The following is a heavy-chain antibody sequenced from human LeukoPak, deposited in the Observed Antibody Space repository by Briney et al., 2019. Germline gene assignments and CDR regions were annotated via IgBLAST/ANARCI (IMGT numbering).Heavy chain of an antibody. V-gene: IGHV4-39*01. CDR1: GGSISSSSYY. CDR3: ARRVPGSYYSY. Sequence: PSETLSLTCTVSGGSISSSSYYWGWIRQPPGKGLVWIGSIYYSGSTYYNPSLKSRVTISVDTSKNQFSLKLSSVTAADTAVYYCARRVPGSYYSYWGQGTLVTVSS. D-gene: IGHD1-26*01. CDR2: IYYSGST. J-gene: IGHJ4*02.